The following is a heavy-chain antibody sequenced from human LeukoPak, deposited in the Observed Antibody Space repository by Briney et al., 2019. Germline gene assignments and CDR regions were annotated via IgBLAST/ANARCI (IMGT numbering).Heavy chain of an antibody. V-gene: IGHV3-53*01. CDR1: GFNVSSNY. Sequence: PGGSLRLSCAASGFNVSSNYMSWVRQASGSGLEWVSALYSGGYTDYADSVRGRFTISRDNSKNTLYLQMNSLRAEDTAIYSCAKDPLLHSSGDDYWGQGTLVTVSS. CDR2: LYSGGYT. CDR3: AKDPLLHSSGDDY. D-gene: IGHD3-22*01. J-gene: IGHJ4*02.